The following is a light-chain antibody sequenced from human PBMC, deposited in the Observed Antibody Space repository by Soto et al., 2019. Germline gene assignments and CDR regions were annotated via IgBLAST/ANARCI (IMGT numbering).Light chain of an antibody. CDR3: CSYAGSSTHVV. V-gene: IGLV2-23*01. J-gene: IGLJ2*01. CDR1: SSDVGSYNL. CDR2: EGN. Sequence: QSALTQPASVSGSPGQSITISCTGTSSDVGSYNLVSWYQHHPGKAPKLIIYEGNKRPSGVSNRFSGSKSGNTASLTISGLQAEDEADYYCCSYAGSSTHVVFGGGTKLTVL.